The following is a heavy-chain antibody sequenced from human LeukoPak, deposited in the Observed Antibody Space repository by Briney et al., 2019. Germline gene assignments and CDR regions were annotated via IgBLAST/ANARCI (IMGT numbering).Heavy chain of an antibody. J-gene: IGHJ4*02. V-gene: IGHV1-69*05. Sequence: GASVKVSRKASGGTFSSYAISWVRQAPGQGLEWMGRIIPIFGTANYAQKFQGRVTITTDESTSTAYMELSSLRSEDTAVYYCARRRFSAYYFDYWGQGTLVTVSS. CDR2: IIPIFGTA. CDR1: GGTFSSYA. CDR3: ARRRFSAYYFDY.